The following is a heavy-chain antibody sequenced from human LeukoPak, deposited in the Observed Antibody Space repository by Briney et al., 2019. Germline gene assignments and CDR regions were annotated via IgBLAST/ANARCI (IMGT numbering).Heavy chain of an antibody. Sequence: GGSLRLSCVTSGFPLSTYGVHWVRQAPGSGLEWLAYIHYDGYTTNYADSVKGRFTISRDNSKNTLYLQMNSLRAEDTAVYYCAKGVKVPLLRYFSYYMDVWGKGTTVTISS. CDR2: IHYDGYTT. CDR1: GFPLSTYG. J-gene: IGHJ6*03. CDR3: AKGVKVPLLRYFSYYMDV. D-gene: IGHD3-9*01. V-gene: IGHV3-30*02.